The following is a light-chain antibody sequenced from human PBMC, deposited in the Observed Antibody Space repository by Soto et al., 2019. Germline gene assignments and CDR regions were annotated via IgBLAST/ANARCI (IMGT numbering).Light chain of an antibody. J-gene: IGLJ2*01. CDR3: SSYAGSSTHVV. CDR2: EGT. Sequence: QSALTQPASVSGSPGQSITISCTGISSDVGSYNLVSWYQQHPGKAPKVMIYEGTKRPSGVSNRFSGSRPCNTASLTISGLQAEDEAHYYCSSYAGSSTHVVFGGGTKLPVL. V-gene: IGLV2-23*01. CDR1: SSDVGSYNL.